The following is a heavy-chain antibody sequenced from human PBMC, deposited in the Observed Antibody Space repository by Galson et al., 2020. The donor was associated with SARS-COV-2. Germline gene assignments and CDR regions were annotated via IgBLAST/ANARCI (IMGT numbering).Heavy chain of an antibody. V-gene: IGHV2-70*01. Sequence: SGPTLVKPTQTLTLTCTFSGFSLSTSGMCVSWIRQPPGKALEWLALIDWDDDKYYSTSLKTRLTISKDTSKNQVVLTMTNMDPVDTATYYCARMYYDILTGYYACDYWGQGTLVTVSS. D-gene: IGHD3-9*01. J-gene: IGHJ4*02. CDR1: GFSLSTSGMC. CDR2: IDWDDDK. CDR3: ARMYYDILTGYYACDY.